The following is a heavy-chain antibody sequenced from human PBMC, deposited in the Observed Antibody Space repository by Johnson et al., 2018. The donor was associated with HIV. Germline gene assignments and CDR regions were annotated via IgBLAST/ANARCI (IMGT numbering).Heavy chain of an antibody. V-gene: IGHV3-30*04. CDR1: GFTVSSNE. Sequence: VQLVESRGVLVQPGGSLRLSCAASGFTVSSNEMSWVRQAPGKGLEWVAVISYDGSNKYYADSVKGRFTISRDNSKNTLYLQMNSLRAEDTAVYYCARESNGDYVAFDIWGQGTMVTVSS. J-gene: IGHJ3*02. CDR3: ARESNGDYVAFDI. D-gene: IGHD4-17*01. CDR2: ISYDGSNK.